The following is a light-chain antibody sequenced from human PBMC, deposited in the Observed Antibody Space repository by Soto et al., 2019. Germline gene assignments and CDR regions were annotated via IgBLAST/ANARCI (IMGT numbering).Light chain of an antibody. CDR3: AAWDDSLHGVV. CDR1: SSNIGSNS. Sequence: QSVLTQPPSASGTPGQRVTISCSGSSSNIGSNSVNWYQQLPGTAPKLLMYSSNQRPSGVPDRFSGSKSGTSASLAISGLQSEDEGDYYCAAWDDSLHGVVFGGGTKLTVL. V-gene: IGLV1-44*01. CDR2: SSN. J-gene: IGLJ2*01.